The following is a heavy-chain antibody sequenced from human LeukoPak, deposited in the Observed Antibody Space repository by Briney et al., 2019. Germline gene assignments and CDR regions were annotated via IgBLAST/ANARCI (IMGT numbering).Heavy chain of an antibody. CDR2: IYYSGST. CDR3: ARVVRGVIRWFDP. V-gene: IGHV4-39*07. Sequence: SETLSLTCTVSGGSISSSSYYWGWIRQPPGKGLEWIGSIYYSGSTYYNPSLKSRVTISVDTSKNQFSLKLSSVTAADTAVYYCARVVRGVIRWFDPRGQGTLVTVSS. J-gene: IGHJ5*02. CDR1: GGSISSSSYY. D-gene: IGHD3-10*01.